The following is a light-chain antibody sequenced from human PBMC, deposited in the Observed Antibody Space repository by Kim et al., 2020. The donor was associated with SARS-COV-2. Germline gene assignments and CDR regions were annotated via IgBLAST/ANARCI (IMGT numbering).Light chain of an antibody. V-gene: IGKV1-5*03. CDR1: EDTGTL. CDR2: EAS. J-gene: IGKJ2*01. CDR3: QHYSRFPYT. Sequence: SAPVGDKVTISCRASEDTGTLLAWYQQKPGKAPKLLIYEASLLETGVPSRFSGSGFGTGFTLTISSLQPDDFATYYCQHYSRFPYTFGQGTKLEI.